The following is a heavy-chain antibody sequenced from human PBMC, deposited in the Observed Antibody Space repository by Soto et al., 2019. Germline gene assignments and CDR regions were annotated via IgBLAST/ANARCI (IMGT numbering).Heavy chain of an antibody. CDR1: GFTFSSYG. J-gene: IGHJ4*02. CDR3: AKDLVVKLEQTYDY. Sequence: GGSLRLSCAASGFTFSSYGMHWVRQAPGKGLEWVAVISYDGSNKYYADSVKGRFTISRDNSKNTLYLQMNSLRAEDTAVYYCAKDLVVKLEQTYDYWGQGTLVTVSS. CDR2: ISYDGSNK. D-gene: IGHD1-1*01. V-gene: IGHV3-30*18.